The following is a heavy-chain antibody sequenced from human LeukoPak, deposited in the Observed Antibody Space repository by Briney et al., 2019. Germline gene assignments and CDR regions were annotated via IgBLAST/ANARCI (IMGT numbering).Heavy chain of an antibody. D-gene: IGHD2-2*02. J-gene: IGHJ5*02. CDR3: ARLAVGVEAAIWESGWFDP. CDR2: IIPIVGIA. CDR1: AGTFSSYT. Sequence: SVKVSCKASAGTFSSYTISWVRQPPGQGLEWMGGIIPIVGIANYYQEFQGRVTITSDKSTRTAYMELSSLRTEDTAVYDCARLAVGVEAAIWESGWFDPWGQGTLVTVSS. V-gene: IGHV1-69*02.